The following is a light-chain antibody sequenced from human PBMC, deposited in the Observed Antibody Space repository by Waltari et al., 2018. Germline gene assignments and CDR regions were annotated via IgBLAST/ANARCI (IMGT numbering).Light chain of an antibody. CDR2: DVN. CDR1: SSDVGSSNY. V-gene: IGLV2-14*03. J-gene: IGLJ2*01. Sequence: QSALTQPASVSGSPGQSITISCTGTSSDVGSSNYVSWYQQHPGKAPKLVLYDVNYRPAGVSNRFSGSKSDNTASLTISGLQAEDEADYYCASYKNYDTEVFGGGTKLTVL. CDR3: ASYKNYDTEV.